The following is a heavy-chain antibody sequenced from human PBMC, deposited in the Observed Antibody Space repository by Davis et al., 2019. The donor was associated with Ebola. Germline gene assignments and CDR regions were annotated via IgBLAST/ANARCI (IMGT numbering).Heavy chain of an antibody. J-gene: IGHJ4*02. CDR3: ARSPYSSSWYDY. CDR2: IDWDDDT. Sequence: TLSLTCSVSGASIITYCLYWIRQPPGKALEWLARIDWDDDTFYSTSLKTRLTISKDTSKNQVVLTMTNMGPVDTATYYCARSPYSSSWYDYWGQGTLVTVSS. CDR1: GASIITYC. V-gene: IGHV2-70*16. D-gene: IGHD6-13*01.